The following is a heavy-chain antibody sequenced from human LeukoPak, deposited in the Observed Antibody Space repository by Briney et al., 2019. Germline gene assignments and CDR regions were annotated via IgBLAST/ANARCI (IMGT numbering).Heavy chain of an antibody. CDR2: IYYSGST. J-gene: IGHJ4*02. CDR3: ARVARIQLWLLVDY. D-gene: IGHD5-18*01. CDR1: GGSISSGGYY. V-gene: IGHV4-31*03. Sequence: SETLSLTCTVSGGSISSGGYYWSWIRQHPGKGLEWIGYIYYSGSTYYNPSLKSRVTISVDKSKNQFSLKLSSVTAADTAVYYCARVARIQLWLLVDYWGQGTLVTVSS.